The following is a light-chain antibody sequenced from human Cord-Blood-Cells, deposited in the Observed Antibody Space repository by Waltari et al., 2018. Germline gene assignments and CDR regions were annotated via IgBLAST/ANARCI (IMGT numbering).Light chain of an antibody. J-gene: IGKJ1*01. CDR3: QKCYSAPWT. Sequence: IQMTQFSIPPSGSVGKRGTNTCRASQSISNYLNWYQQKPGKAPKLLIYAASSLQRGVPSRFSGSGSGTDFTLTISSLQPEDVATYYCQKCYSAPWTFGQGTKVEIK. V-gene: IGKV1-39*01. CDR1: QSISNY. CDR2: AAS.